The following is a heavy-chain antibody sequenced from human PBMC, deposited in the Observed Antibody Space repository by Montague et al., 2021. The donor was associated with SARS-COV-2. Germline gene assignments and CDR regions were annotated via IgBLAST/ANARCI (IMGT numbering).Heavy chain of an antibody. D-gene: IGHD3-22*01. Sequence: QSGAEVKQPGESLKISCKGSGYRFTRYWIGWVRQMPGKGLEWMGIIYSGDSETRYSPSFQGQVTISDDKSITTAYLQWSSLKASYTAMYYCARLQDSSGYYFDYWGQGTLVTVSS. CDR3: ARLQDSSGYYFDY. CDR1: GYRFTRYW. V-gene: IGHV5-51*01. J-gene: IGHJ4*02. CDR2: IYSGDSET.